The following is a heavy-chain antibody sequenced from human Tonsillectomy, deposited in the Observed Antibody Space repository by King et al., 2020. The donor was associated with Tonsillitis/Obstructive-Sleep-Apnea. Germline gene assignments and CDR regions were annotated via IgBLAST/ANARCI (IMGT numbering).Heavy chain of an antibody. J-gene: IGHJ4*02. CDR2: INPNSGAT. Sequence: HVQLVESGAEVKKPGASVKVSCKASGYIFTGFYIHWVRQAPGQGLEWMVRINPNSGATNYAQKFQGRVTMTRDTSISTVYMELSRLRSDDTAVYYCAALSVAATGWGQGTLVTVSS. D-gene: IGHD6-19*01. V-gene: IGHV1-2*06. CDR1: GYIFTGFY. CDR3: AALSVAATG.